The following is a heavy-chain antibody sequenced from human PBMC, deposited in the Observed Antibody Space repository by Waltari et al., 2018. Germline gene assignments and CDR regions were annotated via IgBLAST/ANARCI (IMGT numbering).Heavy chain of an antibody. V-gene: IGHV1-69*05. CDR2: IIPIFGTA. CDR3: ARDLHSSSWSEDY. CDR1: GGTFSSYA. D-gene: IGHD6-13*01. J-gene: IGHJ4*02. Sequence: QVQRVQSGAEVKKPGSSVKVSCKASGGTFSSYAIRWVRQAPGQGLEWMGGIIPIFGTANYAQKFQGRVTITRDTSTSTVYMELSSLRSEDTAGYYCARDLHSSSWSEDYWGQGTLVTVSS.